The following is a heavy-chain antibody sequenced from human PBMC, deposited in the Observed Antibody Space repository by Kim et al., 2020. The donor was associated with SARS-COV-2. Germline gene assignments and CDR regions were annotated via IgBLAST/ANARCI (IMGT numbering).Heavy chain of an antibody. D-gene: IGHD3-22*01. CDR3: ARAGDYDISGYYGFFHH. V-gene: IGHV3-74*01. J-gene: IGHJ1*01. Sequence: SVKSRFTISRDNAKNTPYLQMNRLRPEDTAVYYCARAGDYDISGYYGFFHHWGQGVLVTVSS.